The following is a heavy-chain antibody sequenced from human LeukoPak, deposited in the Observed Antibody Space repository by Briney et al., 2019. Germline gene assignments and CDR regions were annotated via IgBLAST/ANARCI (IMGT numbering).Heavy chain of an antibody. V-gene: IGHV5-51*01. CDR2: IYPGDSDT. D-gene: IGHD3-22*01. CDR1: GYSFTSYW. CDR3: ARHRQYYYDSSGYVRSEYFQH. Sequence: GESLKISCKGPGYSFTSYWIGWVRQTPGKGLEWMGIIYPGDSDTRYSPSFQGQVTISADKSISTAYLQWSSLKASDTAMYYCARHRQYYYDSSGYVRSEYFQHWGQGTLVTVSS. J-gene: IGHJ1*01.